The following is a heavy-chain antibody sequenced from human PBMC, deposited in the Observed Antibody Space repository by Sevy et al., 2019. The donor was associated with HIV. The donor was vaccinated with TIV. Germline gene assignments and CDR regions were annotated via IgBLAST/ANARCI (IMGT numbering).Heavy chain of an antibody. D-gene: IGHD6-6*01. CDR2: IYYSGST. J-gene: IGHJ5*02. CDR1: GGSISSYY. CDR3: ARDSSSSKRGINWFDP. Sequence: SETLSLTCTVSGGSISSYYWSWIRQPPGKGLEWIGYIYYSGSTNYNPSLKSRVTILVDTSKNQFSLKLSSVTAADTAVYYCARDSSSSKRGINWFDPWGQGTLVTVSS. V-gene: IGHV4-59*01.